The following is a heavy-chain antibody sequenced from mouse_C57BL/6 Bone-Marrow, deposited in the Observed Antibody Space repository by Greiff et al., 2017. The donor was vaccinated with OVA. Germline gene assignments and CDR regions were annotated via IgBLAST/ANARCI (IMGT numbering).Heavy chain of an antibody. J-gene: IGHJ2*01. CDR3: ARGETVVSSYYFDY. D-gene: IGHD1-1*01. Sequence: VQLQQSGAELARPGASVKLSCKASGYTFTSYGISWVKQRTGQGLEWIGEIYPRSGNTYYNEKFKGKATLTADTSSGTAYMELRSLTSEDSAVYFCARGETVVSSYYFDYWGQGTTLTVSS. CDR2: IYPRSGNT. CDR1: GYTFTSYG. V-gene: IGHV1-81*01.